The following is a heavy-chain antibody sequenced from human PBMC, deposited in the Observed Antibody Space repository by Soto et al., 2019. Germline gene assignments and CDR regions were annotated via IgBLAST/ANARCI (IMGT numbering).Heavy chain of an antibody. V-gene: IGHV3-30*19. J-gene: IGHJ4*02. CDR1: GCTFRSYG. CDR3: ARDRRYYYDNSGPLDY. CDR2: IWYDGSNK. D-gene: IGHD3-22*01. Sequence: AGSRRSSYAASGCTFRSYGMHWVRQAPCKGLEWAAVIWYDGSNKYYADYVKGRFTISRDTSKNTLYLQMNSLRAEDTAVYYCARDRRYYYDNSGPLDYWGQGNLVTVSA.